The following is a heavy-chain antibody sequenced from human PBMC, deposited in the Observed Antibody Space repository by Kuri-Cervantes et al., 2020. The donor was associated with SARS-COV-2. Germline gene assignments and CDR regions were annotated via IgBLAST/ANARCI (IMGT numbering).Heavy chain of an antibody. D-gene: IGHD6-6*01. Sequence: GESLKISCAASGFTSSSYWMSWVRQAPGKGLEWVANIKQDGSEKYYVDSVKGRFTISRDNAKNSLYLQMNSLRAEDTAVYYCARDLKAGQLARGSHYYYGMDVWGQGTTVTVSS. V-gene: IGHV3-7*05. CDR2: IKQDGSEK. CDR1: GFTSSSYW. CDR3: ARDLKAGQLARGSHYYYGMDV. J-gene: IGHJ6*02.